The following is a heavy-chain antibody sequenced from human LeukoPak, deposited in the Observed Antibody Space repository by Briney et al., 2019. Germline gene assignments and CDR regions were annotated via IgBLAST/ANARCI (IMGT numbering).Heavy chain of an antibody. J-gene: IGHJ4*02. V-gene: IGHV4-34*01. D-gene: IGHD1-26*01. CDR1: GGSFSGYY. CDR3: ARLGSYHDF. Sequence: SETLSLTCAVYGGSFSGYYWSWIRQPPGKGLEWIGEINHSGSTNYYPSLKSRLTLSIDTSRNQLSLKLPSVTAADTAVYFCARLGSYHDFWGQGALVTVSS. CDR2: INHSGST.